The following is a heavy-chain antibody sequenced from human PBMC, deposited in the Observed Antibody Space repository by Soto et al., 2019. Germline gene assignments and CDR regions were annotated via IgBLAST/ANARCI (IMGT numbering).Heavy chain of an antibody. J-gene: IGHJ4*02. D-gene: IGHD3-10*01. V-gene: IGHV1-18*01. CDR2: IRAYNGNT. Sequence: QVQLVQSGAEVKKPGASVKVSCKASGYTFTSYGISWLRQAPGQGLEWMGWIRAYNGNTNYAQKRQGRVTMTTDTSTSTAYMELRSLRSDDTAVYYCARRLGHFGEGPHFDYWGQGTLGTVSS. CDR1: GYTFTSYG. CDR3: ARRLGHFGEGPHFDY.